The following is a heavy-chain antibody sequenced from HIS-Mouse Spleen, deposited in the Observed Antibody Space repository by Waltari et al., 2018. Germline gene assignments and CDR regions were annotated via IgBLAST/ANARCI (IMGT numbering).Heavy chain of an antibody. Sequence: EVQLVESGGGLVQPGRSLRLACAASGFTFDDYAMHWVRQAPGKGMEGVSGISWNSGSIGHADSVKARFTISRDNAKNSLYLQMNSLRAEDTALYYCVKDMRYSSSYFDYWGQGTLVTVSS. J-gene: IGHJ4*02. CDR3: VKDMRYSSSYFDY. D-gene: IGHD6-6*01. V-gene: IGHV3-9*01. CDR1: GFTFDDYA. CDR2: ISWNSGSI.